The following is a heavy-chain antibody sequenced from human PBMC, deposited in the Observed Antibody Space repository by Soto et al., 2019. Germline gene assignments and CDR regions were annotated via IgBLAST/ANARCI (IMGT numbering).Heavy chain of an antibody. D-gene: IGHD3-22*01. J-gene: IGHJ3*02. Sequence: GGSLRLSCAASGFTFSSYAMSWVRQAPGKGLEWVSAISGSGGSTYYADSVKGRVTISRANSKNTLYLQMNSLRAEDTAVYDCAKDWHYYDSSGYYSAFDIWGQGTMVTVSS. V-gene: IGHV3-23*01. CDR3: AKDWHYYDSSGYYSAFDI. CDR1: GFTFSSYA. CDR2: ISGSGGST.